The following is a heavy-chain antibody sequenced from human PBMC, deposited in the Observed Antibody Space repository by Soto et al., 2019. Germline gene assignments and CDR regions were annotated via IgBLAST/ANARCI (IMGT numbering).Heavy chain of an antibody. D-gene: IGHD3-10*01. CDR3: ARGRLELLWFGESQRWFDP. CDR2: INHSGST. V-gene: IGHV4-34*01. J-gene: IGHJ5*02. Sequence: WVRQPPGKGLEWIGEINHSGSTNYNPSLKSRVTISLDTSKNQFSLKLSSVTAADTAVYYCARGRLELLWFGESQRWFDPWGQGTLVTVSS.